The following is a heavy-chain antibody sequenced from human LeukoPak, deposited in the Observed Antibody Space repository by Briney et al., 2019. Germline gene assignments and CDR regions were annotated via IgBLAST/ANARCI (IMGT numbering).Heavy chain of an antibody. CDR3: ARDRSGYQYYYGMDV. CDR1: GFSFSNYS. J-gene: IGHJ6*02. CDR2: IGSSGSTI. Sequence: GGSLRLSCAASGFSFSNYSMSWVRQAPGKGLEWVAYIGSSGSTIYYADSVKGRFTISRDNAKNSLYLQMNSLRAEDTAVYYCARDRSGYQYYYGMDVWGQGTTVTISS. D-gene: IGHD5-12*01. V-gene: IGHV3-48*04.